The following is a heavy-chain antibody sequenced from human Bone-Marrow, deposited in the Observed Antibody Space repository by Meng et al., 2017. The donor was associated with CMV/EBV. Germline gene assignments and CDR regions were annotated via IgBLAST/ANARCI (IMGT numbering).Heavy chain of an antibody. D-gene: IGHD2-2*01. V-gene: IGHV1-2*02. CDR3: ARPYCSSTSCPPEDDAFDI. CDR1: GYTFTSYD. CDR2: MNPNSGGT. Sequence: ASVKVSCKASGYTFTSYDINWVRQATGQGLEWMGWMNPNSGGTNYAQKFQGRVTMTRDTSISTAYMELSRLRSDDTAVYYCARPYCSSTSCPPEDDAFDIWGQGTMVTVSS. J-gene: IGHJ3*02.